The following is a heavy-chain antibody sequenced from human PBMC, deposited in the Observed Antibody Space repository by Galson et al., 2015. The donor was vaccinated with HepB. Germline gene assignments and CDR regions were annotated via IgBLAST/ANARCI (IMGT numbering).Heavy chain of an antibody. CDR1: GFTFSSYA. CDR2: ISYDGSNK. CDR3: ARDYCSSTSCPYYYYYYYMDV. J-gene: IGHJ6*03. V-gene: IGHV3-30-3*01. Sequence: SLRLSCAASGFTFSSYAMHWVRQAPGKGLEWVAVISYDGSNKYYADSVKGRSTISRDNSKNTLYLQMNSLRAEDTAVYYCARDYCSSTSCPYYYYYYYMDVWGKGTTVTVSS. D-gene: IGHD2-2*01.